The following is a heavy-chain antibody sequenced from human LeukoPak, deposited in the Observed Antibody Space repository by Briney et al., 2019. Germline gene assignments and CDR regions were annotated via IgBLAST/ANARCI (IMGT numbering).Heavy chain of an antibody. CDR2: IKQDGSEK. D-gene: IGHD6-6*01. CDR1: RFTFSSYW. CDR3: ARDSLAYYYYMDV. Sequence: GGSLRLSCAASRFTFSSYWMSWVRQAPGKGLEWVANIKQDGSEKYYVDSVKGRFTISRDNAKNSLYLQMNSLRAEDTAVYYCARDSLAYYYYMDVWGKGTTVTVSS. V-gene: IGHV3-7*01. J-gene: IGHJ6*03.